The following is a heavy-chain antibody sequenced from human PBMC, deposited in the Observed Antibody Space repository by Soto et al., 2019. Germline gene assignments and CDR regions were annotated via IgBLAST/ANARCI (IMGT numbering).Heavy chain of an antibody. Sequence: QVQLVESGGGVVQPGTSLRLSCVGSGFTFRSYVIHWVRQAPGKGLEWVALTSYDGSNNFYCDSVKGRFTFSRDNSRNTVELKMDSLRLEDTALYYCARWGTTGGLDVWGQGSLVSVSS. J-gene: IGHJ4*02. D-gene: IGHD3-16*01. V-gene: IGHV3-33*05. CDR2: TSYDGSNN. CDR1: GFTFRSYV. CDR3: ARWGTTGGLDV.